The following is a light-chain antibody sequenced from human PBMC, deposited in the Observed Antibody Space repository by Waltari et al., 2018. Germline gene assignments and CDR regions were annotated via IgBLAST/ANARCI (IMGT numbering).Light chain of an antibody. CDR1: SGDVGVYNY. J-gene: IGLJ2*01. V-gene: IGLV2-23*02. CDR2: DVT. CDR3: CSYAGSSTLV. Sequence: QSALTQPASVSGSPGPSITIPCTGTSGDVGVYNYVAWYQQHPGKAPKLMIYDVTKRPSGVSDRFSGSKSGNTASLTISGLQAEDEADYYCCSYAGSSTLVFGGGTKLTVL.